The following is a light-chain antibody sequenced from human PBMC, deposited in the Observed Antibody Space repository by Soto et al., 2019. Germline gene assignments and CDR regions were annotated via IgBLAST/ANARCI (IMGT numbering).Light chain of an antibody. CDR3: HHYNNWPRT. Sequence: EIVMTQSPATLSVSPGERVTLSCRASESVSSNLAWYQQKPGQAPRLLIYGASTRATGIPARFSDSGSGTEFTLTISGLQSEDSAVYYCHHYNNWPRTFGRGTKVEIK. V-gene: IGKV3-15*01. J-gene: IGKJ1*01. CDR2: GAS. CDR1: ESVSSN.